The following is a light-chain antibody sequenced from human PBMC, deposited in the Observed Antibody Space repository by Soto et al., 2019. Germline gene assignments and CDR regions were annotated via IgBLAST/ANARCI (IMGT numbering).Light chain of an antibody. V-gene: IGKV1-6*01. J-gene: IGKJ1*01. CDR1: QGIRND. Sequence: AIEMTQFPSSLSASVGDRLTITCRASQGIRNDLGWYQQKPGKVPKVLIYAASTLESGVPSRFSGSGSGTDFTLTISSLEPEDFATYYCLQDHNYPWTFGQGTKVEIK. CDR3: LQDHNYPWT. CDR2: AAS.